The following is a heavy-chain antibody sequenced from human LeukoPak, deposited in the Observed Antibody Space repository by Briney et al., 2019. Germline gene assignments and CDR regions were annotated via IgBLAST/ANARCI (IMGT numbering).Heavy chain of an antibody. V-gene: IGHV4-59*01. D-gene: IGHD3-22*01. Sequence: SETLSLTCTVSSGSISSYYWSWIRQPPGKGLEWIGYIYYSGTTNYNPSLKSRVTISVDTSKTQFSLKLSSVTAADTAIYYCARYDTRDYYFDYWGQGALVTVSS. CDR1: SGSISSYY. J-gene: IGHJ4*02. CDR3: ARYDTRDYYFDY. CDR2: IYYSGTT.